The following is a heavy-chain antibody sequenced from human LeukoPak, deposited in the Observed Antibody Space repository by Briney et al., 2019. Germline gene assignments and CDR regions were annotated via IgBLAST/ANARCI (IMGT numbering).Heavy chain of an antibody. D-gene: IGHD1-14*01. CDR3: ARDKGNHPYNWFDP. CDR2: IWYDGGNK. J-gene: IGHJ5*02. V-gene: IGHV3-33*01. CDR1: GFTFNNYA. Sequence: PGGSLRLSCAASGFTFNNYAMHWVRQAPGKGLEWVTTIWYDGGNKYYGDSVKGRFTISRDNSKSTLYLQMNSLRAEDTAVYYCARDKGNHPYNWFDPWGQGTLVTVSS.